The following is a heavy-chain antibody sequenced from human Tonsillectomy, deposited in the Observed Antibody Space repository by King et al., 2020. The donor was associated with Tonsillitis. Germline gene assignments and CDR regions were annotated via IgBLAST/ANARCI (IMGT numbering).Heavy chain of an antibody. CDR2: INHSGST. Sequence: VQLQQWGAGLLKPSETLSLTCAVYGGSFSGYYWSWIRQPPGKGLEWIGEINHSGSTNYNPSLKSRVTISVDTSKNQFSLKLSSVTAADTAVYYCAGGRRYYYDSSGYYGNWYFDLWGRGPLVTVSS. D-gene: IGHD3-22*01. V-gene: IGHV4-34*01. CDR3: AGGRRYYYDSSGYYGNWYFDL. J-gene: IGHJ2*01. CDR1: GGSFSGYY.